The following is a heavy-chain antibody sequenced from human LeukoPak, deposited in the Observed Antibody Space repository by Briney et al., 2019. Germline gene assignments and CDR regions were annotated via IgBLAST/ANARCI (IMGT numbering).Heavy chain of an antibody. CDR2: ISYDGSNK. Sequence: GRSPRLSCAASGFTFSSYGMHWVRQAPGKGLEWVAVISYDGSNKYYADSVKGRCAISRSNSKNSLYLQINSLRAEDTAVYYGAKDGGGDPDYWGQGTLVTVSS. CDR1: GFTFSSYG. D-gene: IGHD3-16*01. CDR3: AKDGGGDPDY. V-gene: IGHV3-30*18. J-gene: IGHJ4*02.